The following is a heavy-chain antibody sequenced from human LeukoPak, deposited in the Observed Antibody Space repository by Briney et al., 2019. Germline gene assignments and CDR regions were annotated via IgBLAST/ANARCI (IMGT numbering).Heavy chain of an antibody. Sequence: GGSLRLSCAASGFTFSSYWMSWVRQVPGKGLEWVANIKQDGSEKYYVDSVKGRFTISRDNAKNSLYLQMNSLRAEDTAVYYCARDRRSGGTYGFLGGQGTLVTVSS. CDR2: IKQDGSEK. D-gene: IGHD3-10*01. CDR1: GFTFSSYW. CDR3: ARDRRSGGTYGFL. V-gene: IGHV3-7*01. J-gene: IGHJ4*02.